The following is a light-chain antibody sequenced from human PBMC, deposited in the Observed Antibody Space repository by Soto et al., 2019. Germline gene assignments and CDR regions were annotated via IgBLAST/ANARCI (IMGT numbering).Light chain of an antibody. V-gene: IGKV3-20*01. CDR2: GAS. J-gene: IGKJ2*01. CDR3: QQHGSSPYI. CDR1: QSVSSSY. Sequence: EIVLTQSPGTLSLSPGERATLFCRASQSVSSSYLAWYQQTPGQAPRLLIYGASIRATGIPDRFSGSGSGTDFPLNISRLEPEDFAVYYCQQHGSSPYIFGQGTRLEIK.